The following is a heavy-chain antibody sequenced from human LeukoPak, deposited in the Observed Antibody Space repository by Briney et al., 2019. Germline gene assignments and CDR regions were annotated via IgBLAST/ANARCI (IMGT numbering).Heavy chain of an antibody. CDR1: GGTFSSYA. J-gene: IGHJ4*02. CDR2: IIPIFGTT. Sequence: ASVKVSCKASGGTFSSYAISWARQAPGQGLEWMGGIIPIFGTTNYAQKFQDRVTITADKSTSTAYMELSSLRSEDTAVYYCARVTGYIVEDYFDYWGQGTLVTVSS. CDR3: ARVTGYIVEDYFDY. D-gene: IGHD3-22*01. V-gene: IGHV1-69*06.